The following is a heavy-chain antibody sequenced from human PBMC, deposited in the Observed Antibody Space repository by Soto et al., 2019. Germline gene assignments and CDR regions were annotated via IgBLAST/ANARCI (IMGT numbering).Heavy chain of an antibody. J-gene: IGHJ4*02. CDR3: ARARPGDYYDSSGTREPFDY. V-gene: IGHV4-59*01. CDR1: GGSISSYY. D-gene: IGHD3-22*01. CDR2: IYYSGST. Sequence: SETLSLTCTVSGGSISSYYWSWIRQPPGKGLEWIGYIYYSGSTNYNPSLKSRVTISVDTSKNQFSLKLSSVTAADTAVYYCARARPGDYYDSSGTREPFDYWGQGTLVTVSS.